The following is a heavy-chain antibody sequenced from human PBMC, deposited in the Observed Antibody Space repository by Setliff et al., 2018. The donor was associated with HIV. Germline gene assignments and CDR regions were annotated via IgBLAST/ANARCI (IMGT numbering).Heavy chain of an antibody. V-gene: IGHV1-69*10. CDR2: ITPLLGTT. CDR3: ARDYSPTFYYYDSSGTFDY. Sequence: SVKVSCKASGGTFSSYGITWVRQAPGQGLEWMGGITPLLGTTNYAQKFQGRVTITADKSTSTAYMELSSLRSEDTAVYYCARDYSPTFYYYDSSGTFDYWGQGTLVTVSS. J-gene: IGHJ4*02. CDR1: GGTFSSYG. D-gene: IGHD3-22*01.